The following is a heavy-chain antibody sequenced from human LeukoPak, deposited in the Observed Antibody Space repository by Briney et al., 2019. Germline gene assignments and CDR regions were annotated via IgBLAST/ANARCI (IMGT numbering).Heavy chain of an antibody. D-gene: IGHD3-10*01. V-gene: IGHV3-48*03. CDR2: ITSSGDST. J-gene: IGHJ4*02. CDR1: GFTFSSYE. CDR3: ARDGSGIGRYFDY. Sequence: GGSLRLSCAASGFTFSSYEMNWVRQAPGKGLEWVSYITSSGDSTYYADSVKGRFTISRDNAKNSLYLQMNSLRAEDTALYYCARDGSGIGRYFDYWGQGNLVTVSS.